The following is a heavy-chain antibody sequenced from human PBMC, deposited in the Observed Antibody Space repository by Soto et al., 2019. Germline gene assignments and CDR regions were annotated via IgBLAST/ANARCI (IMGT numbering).Heavy chain of an antibody. CDR3: ARGKRQWLVLSGQGLSGYYGMDV. CDR1: GGSFSGYY. D-gene: IGHD6-19*01. Sequence: SETLSLTCAVYGGSFSGYYWSWIRQPPGKGLEWIGEINHSGSTNYNPSLKSRVTISVDTSKNQFSLKLSSVTAADTAVYYCARGKRQWLVLSGQGLSGYYGMDVWGQGTTVTVSS. V-gene: IGHV4-34*01. CDR2: INHSGST. J-gene: IGHJ6*02.